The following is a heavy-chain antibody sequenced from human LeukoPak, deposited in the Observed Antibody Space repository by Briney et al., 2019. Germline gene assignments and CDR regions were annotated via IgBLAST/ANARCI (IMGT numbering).Heavy chain of an antibody. CDR2: INHSGST. D-gene: IGHD3-10*01. CDR1: GGSFSGYY. CDR3: ARVTTYYYGPNSGYYGMDV. Sequence: PSETLSLTCAVYGGSFSGYYWSWIRQPPGKGLEWIGEINHSGSTNYNPSLKSRVTISVDTSKNQFSLKLSSVTAADTAVYYCARVTTYYYGPNSGYYGMDVWGQGTTVTVSS. J-gene: IGHJ6*02. V-gene: IGHV4-34*01.